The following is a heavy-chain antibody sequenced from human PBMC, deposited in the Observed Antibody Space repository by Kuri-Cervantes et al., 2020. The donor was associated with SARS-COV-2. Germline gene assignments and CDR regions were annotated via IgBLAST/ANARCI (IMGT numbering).Heavy chain of an antibody. CDR1: GGSLSGYY. J-gene: IGHJ3*02. CDR3: ARGTVAGGSYFHDAFDI. Sequence: SETLSLTCAVYGGSLSGYYWNWIRQSPGKGLEWIGEVNHRGSTNYNPSLKSRVTISVDTSKNQFSLKLSSVTAADTAVYYCARGTVAGGSYFHDAFDIWGQGTMVTVSS. V-gene: IGHV4-34*01. D-gene: IGHD1-26*01. CDR2: VNHRGST.